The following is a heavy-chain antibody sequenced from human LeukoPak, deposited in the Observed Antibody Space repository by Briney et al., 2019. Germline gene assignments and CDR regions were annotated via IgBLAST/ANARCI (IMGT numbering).Heavy chain of an antibody. CDR1: GYTFTGYY. Sequence: GASVKVSCKASGYTFTGYYVHWVRQAPGQGLEWMGWINPDSGGTSYAQNFQGRVTMTRDTSISTAYMELSGLRSEDTAVYYCAVRSGYLTNFDPWGQGTLVTVSS. V-gene: IGHV1-2*02. D-gene: IGHD5-12*01. CDR3: AVRSGYLTNFDP. CDR2: INPDSGGT. J-gene: IGHJ5*02.